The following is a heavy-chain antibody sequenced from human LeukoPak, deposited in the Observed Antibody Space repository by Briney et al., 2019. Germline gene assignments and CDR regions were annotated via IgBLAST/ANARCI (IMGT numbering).Heavy chain of an antibody. Sequence: ASVKVSCKASGYTFTGYYMHWVRQAPGQGLEWMGWINPNSGGTNYAQKFQGRVTVTRDTSISTAYMELSRLRSDDTAVYYCARAFGYGAAAGTFGYWGQGTLVTVSS. D-gene: IGHD6-13*01. CDR2: INPNSGGT. V-gene: IGHV1-2*02. CDR3: ARAFGYGAAAGTFGY. J-gene: IGHJ4*02. CDR1: GYTFTGYY.